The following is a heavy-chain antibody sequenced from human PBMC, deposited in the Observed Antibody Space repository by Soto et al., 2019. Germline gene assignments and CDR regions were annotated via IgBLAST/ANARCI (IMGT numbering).Heavy chain of an antibody. V-gene: IGHV1-69*13. Sequence: SVKVSCKXSGGTFSSYAISWVRQAPGQGLEWMGGIIPIFGTANYAQKFQGRVTITADESTSTAYMELSSLRSEDTAVYYCARDTVVPAAIPLDYYYGMDVWGQGTTVTVSS. D-gene: IGHD2-2*01. CDR2: IIPIFGTA. J-gene: IGHJ6*02. CDR1: GGTFSSYA. CDR3: ARDTVVPAAIPLDYYYGMDV.